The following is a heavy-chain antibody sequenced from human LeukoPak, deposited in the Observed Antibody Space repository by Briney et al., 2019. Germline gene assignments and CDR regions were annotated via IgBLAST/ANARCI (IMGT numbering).Heavy chain of an antibody. V-gene: IGHV3-33*01. D-gene: IGHD2-2*02. CDR2: IWYDGSNK. CDR3: ARAGYTTTPYDYGLDV. Sequence: PGGSLRLSCAASGFTFSSYGMHWVRQAPGKGLEWGAVIWYDGSNKYHADSVKGRVTISRDNSKNTLYLQMNSLRAEDTAVYYCARAGYTTTPYDYGLDVWGQGTTVTVSS. CDR1: GFTFSSYG. J-gene: IGHJ6*02.